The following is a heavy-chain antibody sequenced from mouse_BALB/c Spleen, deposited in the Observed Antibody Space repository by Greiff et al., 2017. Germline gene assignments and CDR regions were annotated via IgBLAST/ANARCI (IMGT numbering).Heavy chain of an antibody. CDR3: ARDYGNYAAWFAY. D-gene: IGHD2-1*01. V-gene: IGHV5-17*02. J-gene: IGHJ3*01. CDR2: ISSGSSTI. Sequence: EVKVVESGGGLVQPGGSRKLSCAASGFTFSSFGMHWVRQAPEKGLEWVAYISSGSSTIYYADTVKGRFTISRDNPKNTLFLQMTSLRSEDTAMYYCARDYGNYAAWFAYWGQGTLVTVSA. CDR1: GFTFSSFG.